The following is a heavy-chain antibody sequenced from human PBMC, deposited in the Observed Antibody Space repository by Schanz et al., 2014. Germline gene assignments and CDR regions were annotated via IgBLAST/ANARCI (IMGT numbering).Heavy chain of an antibody. CDR1: GFPFSDYF. Sequence: QVQLVESGGGLVKPGGSLRLSCTASGFPFSDYFMAWIRQPPGRGLEWVSYIGNGGVTIYYADSVKGRFTISRDNAKNSLYLQMNSLRAEDTAVYYCARPPHDSSGYYPFDYWGQGTLVTGSS. D-gene: IGHD3-22*01. CDR2: IGNGGVTI. J-gene: IGHJ4*02. CDR3: ARPPHDSSGYYPFDY. V-gene: IGHV3-11*01.